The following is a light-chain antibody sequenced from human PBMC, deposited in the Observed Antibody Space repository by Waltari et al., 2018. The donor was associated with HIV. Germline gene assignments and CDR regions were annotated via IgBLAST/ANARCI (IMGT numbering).Light chain of an antibody. V-gene: IGLV3-1*01. CDR3: QVWDSATAQVV. J-gene: IGLJ2*01. CDR2: QDN. CDR1: KLGDRY. Sequence: YDLTQPPSVSVSPGQTASITCSGDKLGDRYTFWYQQKTGQSPVLVISQDNKRPSGIPERFSGSNSGNTASLTISGTLSMDEADYYCQVWDSATAQVVFGGGTHLTVL.